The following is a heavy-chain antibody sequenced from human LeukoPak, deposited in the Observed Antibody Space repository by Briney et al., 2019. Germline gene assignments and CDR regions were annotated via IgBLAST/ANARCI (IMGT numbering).Heavy chain of an antibody. V-gene: IGHV3-30*04. CDR2: ISYDGSNK. J-gene: IGHJ3*02. D-gene: IGHD3-22*01. CDR1: GFTFSSYA. CDR3: ARETYYYGSSGYSTDAFDI. Sequence: PGGSLRLSCAASGFTFSSYAMHWVRQAPGKGLEWVAVISYDGSNKYYADSVKGRFTISRDNSKNTLYLQMNSLRAEDTAVYYCARETYYYGSSGYSTDAFDIWGQGTMVTVSS.